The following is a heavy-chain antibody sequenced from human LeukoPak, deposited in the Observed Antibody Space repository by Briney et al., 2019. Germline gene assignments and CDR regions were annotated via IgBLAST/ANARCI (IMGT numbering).Heavy chain of an antibody. J-gene: IGHJ4*02. CDR2: INHSGST. CDR3: ARAQYSSGWYADC. V-gene: IGHV4-34*01. D-gene: IGHD6-19*01. Sequence: SQTLSLTCAVYGPSFSGDYWSWVRHPPGKWLEWLGEINHSGSTNYNPSLKSRVTISVDTSKNQFSLKLSSVTAADTAVYYCARAQYSSGWYADCWGQGTLVTVSS. CDR1: GPSFSGDY.